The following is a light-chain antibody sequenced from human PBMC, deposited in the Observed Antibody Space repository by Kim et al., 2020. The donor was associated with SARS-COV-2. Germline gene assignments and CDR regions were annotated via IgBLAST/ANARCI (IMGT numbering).Light chain of an antibody. J-gene: IGKJ1*01. Sequence: YPGESTPHSRRNSQSVGNDYLAWYQKKPGKAPRLLIYGTSTRATGIPARFSGSGSGTDFTLTISRLEPGGFAVFYCQKYDTSPWTFGQGTKVDIK. V-gene: IGKV3-20*01. CDR3: QKYDTSPWT. CDR1: QSVGNDY. CDR2: GTS.